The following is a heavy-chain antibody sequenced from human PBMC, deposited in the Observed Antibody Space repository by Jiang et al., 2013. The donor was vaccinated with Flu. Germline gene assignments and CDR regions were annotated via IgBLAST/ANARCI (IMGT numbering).Heavy chain of an antibody. J-gene: IGHJ4*02. CDR1: GFTFSSYA. CDR2: ISYDGSNK. CDR3: ARSDSSSWADFDY. V-gene: IGHV3-30*04. Sequence: VQLVESGGGVVQPGRSLRLSCAASGFTFSSYAMHWVRQAPGKGLEWVAVISYDGSNKYYADSVKGRFTISRDNSKNTLYLQMNSLRAEDTAVYYCARSDSSSWADFDYWGQGTLVTVSS. D-gene: IGHD6-13*01.